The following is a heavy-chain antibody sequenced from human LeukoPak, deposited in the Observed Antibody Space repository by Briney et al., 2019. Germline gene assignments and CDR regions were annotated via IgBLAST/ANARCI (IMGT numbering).Heavy chain of an antibody. D-gene: IGHD3-10*01. J-gene: IGHJ4*02. CDR2: ISWGGGTT. CDR3: AKERIGGSLDY. Sequence: GGSLRLSCAASGFSFQDYTMHWVRQPPGKGLEWVSQISWGGGTTYYADSVKGRFTISRGNSRNSLYLQMNSLRTEDTALYYCAKERIGGSLDYWGQGTLLTVSS. V-gene: IGHV3-43*01. CDR1: GFSFQDYT.